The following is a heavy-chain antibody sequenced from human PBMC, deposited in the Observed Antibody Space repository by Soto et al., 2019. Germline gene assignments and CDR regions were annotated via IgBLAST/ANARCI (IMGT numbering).Heavy chain of an antibody. D-gene: IGHD6-13*01. CDR2: IHPADSDA. J-gene: IGHJ4*02. CDR3: LTYAGKNLDN. Sequence: PEESLKISSKGFGYRFTSFWIGSVRQMPGKGLAWMGIIHPADSDAKYNQPYQGQVTISDDESISSAYLQWISLQASYTAMYFCLTYAGKNLDNWGEGTLV. V-gene: IGHV5-51*01. CDR1: GYRFTSFW.